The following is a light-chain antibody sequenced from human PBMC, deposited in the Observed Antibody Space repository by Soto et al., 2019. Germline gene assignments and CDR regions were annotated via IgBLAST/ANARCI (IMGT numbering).Light chain of an antibody. Sequence: EIVLTQSPATLSLSPGERATLSCRASQSVSSYLAWYQQKPGQAPRLLISDASNRATGIPARFSGSGSGTDFTLTISSLEPEDSAVYYCQQRSNWPLVTFGGGTKVEIK. CDR2: DAS. CDR3: QQRSNWPLVT. CDR1: QSVSSY. J-gene: IGKJ4*01. V-gene: IGKV3-11*01.